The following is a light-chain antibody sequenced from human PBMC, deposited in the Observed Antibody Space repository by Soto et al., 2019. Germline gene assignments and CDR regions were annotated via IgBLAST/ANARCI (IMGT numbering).Light chain of an antibody. J-gene: IGLJ3*02. Sequence: QSALTQPASVSGSPGQSITISCIGTSSDVGGYNLVSWFQHHPGKAPKLMIYEGSKRPSGVSNRFSGSKSGNTASLTISGLQAEDEADYYCCSYAGSSTVVFGGGTKLTVL. CDR3: CSYAGSSTVV. CDR1: SSDVGGYNL. CDR2: EGS. V-gene: IGLV2-23*01.